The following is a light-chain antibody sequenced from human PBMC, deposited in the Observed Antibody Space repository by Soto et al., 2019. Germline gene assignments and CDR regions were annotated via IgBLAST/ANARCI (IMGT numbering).Light chain of an antibody. J-gene: IGKJ5*01. Sequence: EIVMTQSPVTLSVSPGERATLSCRASQSVSSNLAWYQQKPGQAPRLLMSAASSRATGIPDRFSGSGSGTDFTLTISRLEAEDFAVYYCQQSSSSPITFGQGTRLEI. CDR2: AAS. V-gene: IGKV3-20*01. CDR1: QSVSSN. CDR3: QQSSSSPIT.